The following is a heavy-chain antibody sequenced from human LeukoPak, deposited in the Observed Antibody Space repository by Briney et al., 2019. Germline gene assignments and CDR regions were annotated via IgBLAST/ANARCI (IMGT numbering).Heavy chain of an antibody. Sequence: GRSLRLSCAASGFTFSSYGMHWVRQAPGKGLEWVAVIRYDGSNKYYADSVKGRFTISRDNSKNTLYLQMNSLRAEDTAVYYCAKESSSSFDPWGQGTLVTVSS. V-gene: IGHV3-33*06. D-gene: IGHD6-6*01. CDR3: AKESSSSFDP. CDR2: IRYDGSNK. J-gene: IGHJ5*02. CDR1: GFTFSSYG.